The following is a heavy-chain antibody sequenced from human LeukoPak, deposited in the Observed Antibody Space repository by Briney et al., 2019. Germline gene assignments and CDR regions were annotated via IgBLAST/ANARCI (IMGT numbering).Heavy chain of an antibody. CDR1: GFTFSSYS. D-gene: IGHD6-6*01. V-gene: IGHV3-21*01. J-gene: IGHJ4*02. CDR2: ISSSSSYI. Sequence: GGSLRLSSAASGFTFSSYSMNWVRQAPGKGLEWVSSISSSSSYIYYADSVKGRFTISRDNAKNSLYLQMNSLRAEDTAVYYCARDGLYSSSWDLDYWGQGTLVTVSS. CDR3: ARDGLYSSSWDLDY.